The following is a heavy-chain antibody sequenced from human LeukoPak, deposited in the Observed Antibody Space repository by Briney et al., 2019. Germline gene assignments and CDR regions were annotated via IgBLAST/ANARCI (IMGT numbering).Heavy chain of an antibody. V-gene: IGHV1-18*01. CDR1: GYTFTSYG. Sequence: ASVKVSCKASGYTFTSYGISWVRQAPGQGLEWMGWISAYNGNTNYAQKLQGRVTMTTDTSTSTAYMELRSLRSDDTAVYYCASGSRIAAAGKSFDYWGQGTLVTVSS. J-gene: IGHJ4*02. D-gene: IGHD6-13*01. CDR3: ASGSRIAAAGKSFDY. CDR2: ISAYNGNT.